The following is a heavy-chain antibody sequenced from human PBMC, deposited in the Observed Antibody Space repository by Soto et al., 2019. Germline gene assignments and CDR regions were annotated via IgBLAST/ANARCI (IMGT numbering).Heavy chain of an antibody. D-gene: IGHD3-10*01. J-gene: IGHJ5*02. CDR2: ISAYNGNT. CDR1: GYTFTSYG. Sequence: QVQLVQSGAEVKKPGASVKVSCKASGYTFTSYGISWVRQAPGQGLEWMGWISAYNGNTNYAQKRQGRVTMTTDTSTRTAYMELRSLRSDDTAVYYCARVKVLWFGEFLGWFDPWGQGTLVTVSS. V-gene: IGHV1-18*01. CDR3: ARVKVLWFGEFLGWFDP.